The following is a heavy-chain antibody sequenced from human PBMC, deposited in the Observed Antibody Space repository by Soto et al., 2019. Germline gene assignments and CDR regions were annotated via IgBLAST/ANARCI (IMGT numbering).Heavy chain of an antibody. CDR1: GFTFSSYA. CDR2: ISGSGGST. V-gene: IGHV3-23*01. CDR3: ATRHIAAAGNNWFDP. D-gene: IGHD6-13*01. Sequence: GGSLRLSCAASGFTFSSYAMSWVRQAPGKGLEWVSAISGSGGSTYYADSVKGRFTISRDNSKNTLYLQMNSLRAEDTAVYYCATRHIAAAGNNWFDPWGQGTLVTVSS. J-gene: IGHJ5*02.